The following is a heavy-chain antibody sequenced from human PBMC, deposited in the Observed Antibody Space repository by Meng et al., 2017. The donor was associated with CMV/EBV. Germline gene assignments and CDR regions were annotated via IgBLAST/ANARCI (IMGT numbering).Heavy chain of an antibody. Sequence: LSCAAPGFTFSSYSMNWVRQAPGKGLEWVSSISSSSSYIYYADSVKGRFTISRDNAKNSLYLQMNSLRAEDTAVYYCARGVVTGTDYWGQGTLVTVSS. CDR3: ARGVVTGTDY. CDR2: ISSSSSYI. CDR1: GFTFSSYS. V-gene: IGHV3-21*01. D-gene: IGHD1-14*01. J-gene: IGHJ4*02.